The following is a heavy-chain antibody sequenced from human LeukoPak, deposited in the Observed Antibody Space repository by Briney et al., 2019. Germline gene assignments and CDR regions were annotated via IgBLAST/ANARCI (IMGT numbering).Heavy chain of an antibody. Sequence: SETLSLTCAVYGGSFSGYYWSWIRQPPGKGLEWIGEINHSGSTNYNPSLKGRVTISVDTSKNQFSLKLSSVTAADTAAYYCARGSPGATRWYFDLWGRGTLVTVSS. V-gene: IGHV4-34*01. J-gene: IGHJ2*01. CDR2: INHSGST. CDR3: ARGSPGATRWYFDL. CDR1: GGSFSGYY. D-gene: IGHD1-26*01.